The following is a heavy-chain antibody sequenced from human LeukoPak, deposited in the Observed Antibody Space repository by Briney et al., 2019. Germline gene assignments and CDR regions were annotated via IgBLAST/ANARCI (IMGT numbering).Heavy chain of an antibody. CDR3: AKDTSSWYGYYGMDV. J-gene: IGHJ6*02. Sequence: GGSLTLSCAASGFTFSSYVMSWVRQAPGKGLEWVSCISGSGSGTYYADSVKGRFTISGDNSKNMLYLQMNSLRAEDTAAYYCAKDTSSWYGYYGMDVWGQGTTVTVSS. CDR2: ISGSGSGT. V-gene: IGHV3-23*01. CDR1: GFTFSSYV. D-gene: IGHD6-13*01.